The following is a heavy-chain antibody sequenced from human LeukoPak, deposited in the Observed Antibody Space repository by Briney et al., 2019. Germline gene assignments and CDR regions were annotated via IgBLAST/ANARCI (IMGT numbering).Heavy chain of an antibody. CDR3: AKEVVPAAKGVYYYGMDV. CDR2: XXXXXGST. CDR1: GFTFSSYA. V-gene: IGHV3-23*01. D-gene: IGHD2-2*01. J-gene: IGHJ6*02. Sequence: GGSLRLSCAASGFTFSSYAMSWVRQAPGKGLXXXXXXXXXXGSTYYADSVKGRFTISRDNSKNTLYLQMNSLRAEDTAVYYCAKEVVPAAKGVYYYGMDVWGQGTTVTVSS.